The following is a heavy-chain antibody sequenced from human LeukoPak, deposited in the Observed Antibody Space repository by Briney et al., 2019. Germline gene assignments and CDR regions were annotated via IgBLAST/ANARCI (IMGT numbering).Heavy chain of an antibody. D-gene: IGHD3-22*01. Sequence: GGSLRLFCGASGFTFSSYSMNWVRQAPGKGLEWVSSISGSSSYIYYADSVKGRFTISRDNAKNSLYLQMNSLRAEDTAVYYCARDQGVVITTNDALDFWGQGTMVTVSS. J-gene: IGHJ3*01. V-gene: IGHV3-21*01. CDR3: ARDQGVVITTNDALDF. CDR2: ISGSSSYI. CDR1: GFTFSSYS.